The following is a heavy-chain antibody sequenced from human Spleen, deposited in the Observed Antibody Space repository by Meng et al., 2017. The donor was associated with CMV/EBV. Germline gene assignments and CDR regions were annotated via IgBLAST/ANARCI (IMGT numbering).Heavy chain of an antibody. CDR2: IRGKAHSGTT. Sequence: GESLKISCAASTFTVSSHYMSWVRQAPGKGLEWVGLIRGKAHSGTTSYAASVKGRFTISRDDSKSIAYLQMNSLKREDTAVYYCTRGLTEGATDYWGQGTLVTVSS. V-gene: IGHV3-49*04. D-gene: IGHD1-26*01. J-gene: IGHJ4*02. CDR3: TRGLTEGATDY. CDR1: TFTVSSHY.